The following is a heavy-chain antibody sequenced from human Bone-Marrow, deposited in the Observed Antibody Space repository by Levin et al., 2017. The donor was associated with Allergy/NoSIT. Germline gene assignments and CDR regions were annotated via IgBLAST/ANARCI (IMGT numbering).Heavy chain of an antibody. CDR1: GFIFSFYG. D-gene: IGHD4-23*01. J-gene: IGHJ6*02. V-gene: IGHV3-30*18. CDR2: TSYDGSNE. CDR3: AKSVGGTSVYYYSYGMDV. Sequence: GGSLRLSCAASGFIFSFYGMHWVRQAPGKGLEWVAVTSYDGSNEYYADSVKGRFTISRDNSKNTLYLQLNSVRPDDTAVYYCAKSVGGTSVYYYSYGMDVWGQGTTVTVSS.